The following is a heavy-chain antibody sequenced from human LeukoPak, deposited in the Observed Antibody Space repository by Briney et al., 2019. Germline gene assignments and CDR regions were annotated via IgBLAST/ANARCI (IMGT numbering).Heavy chain of an antibody. Sequence: GASVKVSCKASGGTFSSYAISWVRQAPGQGLEWMGGIIPIFGTANYAQKFQGRVTITADESTSTAYMELSSLRSEDTAVYYCASQNYDSSGYYSDYWGQGTLVTVSS. CDR1: GGTFSSYA. CDR2: IIPIFGTA. CDR3: ASQNYDSSGYYSDY. J-gene: IGHJ4*02. D-gene: IGHD3-22*01. V-gene: IGHV1-69*13.